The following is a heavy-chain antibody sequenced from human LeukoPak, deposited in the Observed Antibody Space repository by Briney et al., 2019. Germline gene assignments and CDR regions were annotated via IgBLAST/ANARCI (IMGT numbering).Heavy chain of an antibody. CDR2: INPNSGGT. CDR3: ARANYDILTGYYSIDY. CDR1: GYSFTNYA. J-gene: IGHJ4*02. V-gene: IGHV1-2*02. Sequence: DSVKVSCKASGYSFTNYAIHWVRQAPGQGLEWMGWINPNSGGTNYAQKFQGRVTMTRDTSISTAYMELSRLRSDDTAVYYCARANYDILTGYYSIDYWGQGTLVTVSS. D-gene: IGHD3-9*01.